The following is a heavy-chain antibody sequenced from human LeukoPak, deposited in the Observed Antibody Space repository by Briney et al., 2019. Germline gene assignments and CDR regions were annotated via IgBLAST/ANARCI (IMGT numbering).Heavy chain of an antibody. CDR2: ISSSSSYI. CDR1: GFTFSSYS. D-gene: IGHD1-26*01. Sequence: SGGSLRLSCAASGFTFSSYSMNWVRQALGKGLEWVSSISSSSSYIYYADSVKGRFTISRDNAKNSLYLQMNSLRAEDTAVYYCARRGVLGAKVFDIWGQGTMVTVSS. J-gene: IGHJ3*02. CDR3: ARRGVLGAKVFDI. V-gene: IGHV3-21*01.